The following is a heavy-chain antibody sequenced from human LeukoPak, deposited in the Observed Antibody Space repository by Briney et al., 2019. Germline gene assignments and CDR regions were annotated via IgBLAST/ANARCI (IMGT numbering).Heavy chain of an antibody. J-gene: IGHJ3*02. CDR2: IKQDGSEK. CDR1: GFTFSSYW. D-gene: IGHD4-17*01. CDR3: ARVRRRYGVDAFDI. Sequence: GGSLRLSCAASGFTFSSYWMSWVRQAPGKGLEWVANIKQDGSEKYYVDSVKGRFTISRDNAKNSLYLQRNSLRAEDTAVYYCARVRRRYGVDAFDIWGQGTMVTVSS. V-gene: IGHV3-7*01.